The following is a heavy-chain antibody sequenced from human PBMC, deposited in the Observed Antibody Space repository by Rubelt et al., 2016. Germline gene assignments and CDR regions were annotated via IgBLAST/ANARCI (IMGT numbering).Heavy chain of an antibody. CDR1: GFTFSSYA. J-gene: IGHJ3*02. Sequence: RLSCAASGFTFSSYAMSWVRQAPGKGLEWVSRINTDGSSITYADSVKGRFTISRDNAKNTLYLQMNSLRVEDTALYYCVRDGYGDGDAFDIWGQGTIVTVSS. CDR2: INTDGSSI. CDR3: VRDGYGDGDAFDI. V-gene: IGHV3-74*01. D-gene: IGHD4-17*01.